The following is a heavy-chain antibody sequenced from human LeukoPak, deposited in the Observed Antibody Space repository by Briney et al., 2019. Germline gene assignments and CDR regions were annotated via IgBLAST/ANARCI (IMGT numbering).Heavy chain of an antibody. CDR3: ARDRGCSSSSCSFNGMDV. Sequence: GGSLRLSCAASGFTVSSNYMSWVRQAPGKGLEWVSSISTSSSYIYYADSVKGRFTISRDNAKNSLYLQMNSLRAEDTAVYYCARDRGCSSSSCSFNGMDVWGQGTTVTVSS. D-gene: IGHD2-2*01. CDR1: GFTVSSNY. V-gene: IGHV3-21*01. J-gene: IGHJ6*02. CDR2: ISTSSSYI.